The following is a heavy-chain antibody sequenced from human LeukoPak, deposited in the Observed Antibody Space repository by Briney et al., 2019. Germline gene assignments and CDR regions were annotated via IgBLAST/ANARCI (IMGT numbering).Heavy chain of an antibody. CDR3: ARDYYDFWSGPFPGADAFDI. CDR1: GGTFSSYA. Sequence: SVKVSCKASGGTFSSYAISWVRQAPGQGLEWMGGIIPIFGTANYAQKFQGRVTITADESTSTAYMELSSLRSDDTAVYYCARDYYDFWSGPFPGADAFDIWGQGTMVTVSS. CDR2: IIPIFGTA. J-gene: IGHJ3*02. V-gene: IGHV1-69*13. D-gene: IGHD3-3*01.